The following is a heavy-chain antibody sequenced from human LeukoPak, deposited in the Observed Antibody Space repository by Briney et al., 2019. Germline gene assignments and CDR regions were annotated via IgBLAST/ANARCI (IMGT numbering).Heavy chain of an antibody. J-gene: IGHJ6*03. D-gene: IGHD4-17*01. V-gene: IGHV3-23*01. CDR3: AKILPHTATVRGPYYYMDV. CDR1: GFTFSSYA. CDR2: ISGSGGST. Sequence: GGSLRLSCAASGFTFSSYAMSWVRQAPGKGLEWVSAISGSGGSTYYADSVKGRFTISRDNSKNTLYLQMNSLRAEDTAVYYCAKILPHTATVRGPYYYMDVWGKGTTVTVSS.